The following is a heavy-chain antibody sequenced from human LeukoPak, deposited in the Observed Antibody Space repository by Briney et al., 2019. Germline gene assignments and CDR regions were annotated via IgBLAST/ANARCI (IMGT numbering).Heavy chain of an antibody. CDR3: AKDPRRQRSLDWFDP. Sequence: GGSLRLSCAASGFIFSNYAMSWVRQAPGKGLEWVSAITNSGGTTYYADSVKGRFTISRDNSKNTLYLQMNSLRAEDTAVYYCAKDPRRQRSLDWFDPWGQGTLVTVSS. D-gene: IGHD6-6*01. CDR2: ITNSGGTT. CDR1: GFIFSNYA. V-gene: IGHV3-23*01. J-gene: IGHJ5*02.